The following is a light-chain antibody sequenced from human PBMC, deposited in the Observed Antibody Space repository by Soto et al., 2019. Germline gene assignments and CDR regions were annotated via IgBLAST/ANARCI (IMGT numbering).Light chain of an antibody. CDR3: LQPSSYSRT. V-gene: IGKV1-17*03. CDR2: GAS. Sequence: DIQMTQSPSVMSASVGDRVIITCRASQGINKDLVWFQQKPGKVPKRLIYGASSLQIGVPSRFSGSGSGHESTPTINNLQPEDFATYYCLQPSSYSRTFGQGTKLDFK. CDR1: QGINKD. J-gene: IGKJ2*01.